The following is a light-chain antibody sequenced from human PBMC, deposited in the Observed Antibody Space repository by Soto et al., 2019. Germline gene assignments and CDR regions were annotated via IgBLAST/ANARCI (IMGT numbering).Light chain of an antibody. CDR2: KVS. CDR1: QGLVYGDGHTY. CDR3: MQGTHWPPT. J-gene: IGKJ4*01. Sequence: DVVMTQSPLSLPVTLGQAASISCRSSQGLVYGDGHTYMHWFQQRPGQSPRRLIYKVSNRDSGVPDRFSGSASGTNFTLKISSAEAEDVGVYYCMQGTHWPPTFGGGTKVEIK. V-gene: IGKV2-30*01.